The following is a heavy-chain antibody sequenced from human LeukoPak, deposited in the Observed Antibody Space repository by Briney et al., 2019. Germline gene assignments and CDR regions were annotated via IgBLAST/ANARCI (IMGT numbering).Heavy chain of an antibody. D-gene: IGHD6-19*01. CDR2: IKQDGGEK. J-gene: IGHJ4*02. CDR3: ASGSGWLIEN. V-gene: IGHV3-7*01. CDR1: GFTFSRFW. Sequence: HPGGSLRLSCAASGFTFSRFWMNWVRQAPGKGPEWVANIKQDGGEKHYVDSVKGRFTISGDNAKNSLYLQINSLRAEDTAVYYCASGSGWLIENWGQGTLVTVSS.